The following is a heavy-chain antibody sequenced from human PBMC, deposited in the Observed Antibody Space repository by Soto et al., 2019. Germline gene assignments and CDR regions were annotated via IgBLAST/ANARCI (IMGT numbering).Heavy chain of an antibody. CDR3: ARVSGWYYFDY. D-gene: IGHD6-19*01. CDR2: INAGNGNT. J-gene: IGHJ4*02. V-gene: IGHV1-3*01. Sequence: QVQLVQSGAEVKKPGASVKVSCKASGYTFTSYAMHWVRQAPGQRLEWMGWINAGNGNTKYSQKFQGRVTITRDTSASTAYMELTSLRSEDTAVYYCARVSGWYYFDYWGQGTLVTVSS. CDR1: GYTFTSYA.